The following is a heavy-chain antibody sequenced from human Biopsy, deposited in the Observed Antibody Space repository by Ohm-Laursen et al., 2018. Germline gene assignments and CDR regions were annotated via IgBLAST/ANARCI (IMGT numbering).Heavy chain of an antibody. CDR3: GNEVHGRDY. CDR1: GKTFSDYQ. D-gene: IGHD2-15*01. V-gene: IGHV4-34*08. J-gene: IGHJ4*02. Sequence: PSETLSLTCAVFGKTFSDYQWSWVRQPPGKGLEWIEQINQAGTTNYNPSLKSRVSISADASKYEFSLRLTSVTAADTAVYLCGNEVHGRDYWGLGAQVTVSS. CDR2: INQAGTT.